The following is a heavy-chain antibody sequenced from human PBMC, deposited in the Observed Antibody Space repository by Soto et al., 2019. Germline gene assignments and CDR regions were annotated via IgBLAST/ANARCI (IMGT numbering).Heavy chain of an antibody. CDR1: GYSFTSYW. Sequence: EVQLVQSGAEVKKPGESLRISCKGSGYSFTSYWISWVRQMPGKGLEWMGRIDPSDSYTNYSPSFQGHVTISADKSISTAYLQWSSLKASDTAMYYCARHYPDHPLYYGSGLVNPWGQGTLVTVSS. D-gene: IGHD3-10*01. CDR2: IDPSDSYT. V-gene: IGHV5-10-1*01. CDR3: ARHYPDHPLYYGSGLVNP. J-gene: IGHJ5*02.